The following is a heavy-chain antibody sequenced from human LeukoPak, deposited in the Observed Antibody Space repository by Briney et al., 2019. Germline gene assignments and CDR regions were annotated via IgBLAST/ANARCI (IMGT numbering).Heavy chain of an antibody. CDR1: AGAITSQY. Sequence: SETPSLTCTVSAGAITSQYRSWIRQSPGKGLEFIGYINYSGSTSYNPSLKSRVAISVDTSKNQFSLKLSSVTAADTAMYFCARLSTDNVVLPGAMAYYFDCWGQGTLVTVSS. D-gene: IGHD2-2*01. CDR2: INYSGST. CDR3: ARLSTDNVVLPGAMAYYFDC. V-gene: IGHV4-59*08. J-gene: IGHJ4*02.